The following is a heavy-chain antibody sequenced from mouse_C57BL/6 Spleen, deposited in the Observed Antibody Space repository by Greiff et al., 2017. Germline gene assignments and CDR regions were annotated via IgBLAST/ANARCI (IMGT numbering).Heavy chain of an antibody. CDR1: GYTFTSYW. CDR2: IDPSDSYT. Sequence: QVQLQQPGAELVKPGASVKLSCKASGYTFTSYWMHWVKQRPGQGLEWIGEIDPSDSYTNYNQKFKGKSTLTVDKSSSTAYMQLSSLTSEDSAVYYCAREGDYDYAMDYWGQGTSVTVSS. CDR3: AREGDYDYAMDY. J-gene: IGHJ4*01. V-gene: IGHV1-69*01. D-gene: IGHD2-4*01.